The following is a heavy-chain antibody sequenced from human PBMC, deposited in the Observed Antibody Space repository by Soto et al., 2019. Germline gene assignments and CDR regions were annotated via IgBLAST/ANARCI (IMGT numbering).Heavy chain of an antibody. V-gene: IGHV3-13*04. J-gene: IGHJ4*02. CDR1: GFTFRTND. CDR2: IGTAADT. CDR3: ARGWLRRGYLDY. D-gene: IGHD5-12*01. Sequence: EEQLVESGGGLVQPGGSLRLSCAASGFTFRTNDMHWVRQAPGKGLEWVAGIGTAADTYYPDSVKGRFTISRDNAKSSLYLQMKSLRAGDTAVYYCARGWLRRGYLDYWGRGTLVTVSS.